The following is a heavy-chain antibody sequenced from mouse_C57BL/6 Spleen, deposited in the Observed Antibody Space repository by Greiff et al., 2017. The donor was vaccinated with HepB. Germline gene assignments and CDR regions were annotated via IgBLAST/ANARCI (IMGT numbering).Heavy chain of an antibody. D-gene: IGHD2-9*01. J-gene: IGHJ3*01. CDR1: GFTFSDYG. CDR2: ISSGSSTI. V-gene: IGHV5-17*01. CDR3: APTMVRAWFAY. Sequence: EVKVVESGGGLVKPGGSLKLSCAASGFTFSDYGMHWVRQAPEKGLEWVAYISSGSSTIYYADTVKGRFTISRDNAKNTLFLQMTSLRSEDTAMYYCAPTMVRAWFAYWGQGTLVTVSA.